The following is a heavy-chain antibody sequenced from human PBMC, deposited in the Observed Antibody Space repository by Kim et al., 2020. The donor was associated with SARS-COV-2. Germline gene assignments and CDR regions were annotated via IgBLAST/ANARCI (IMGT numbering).Heavy chain of an antibody. J-gene: IGHJ3*02. V-gene: IGHV3-33*05. CDR3: ARMASRYFDWLTRAGTTGAFDI. D-gene: IGHD3-9*01. CDR2: ISYDGSNK. CDR1: GFTFSSYG. Sequence: GGSLRLSCAASGFTFSSYGMHWVRQAPGKGLEWVAVISYDGSNKYYADSVKGRFTISRDNSKNTLYLQMNSLRAEDTAVYYCARMASRYFDWLTRAGTTGAFDIWGQGTMVTVSS.